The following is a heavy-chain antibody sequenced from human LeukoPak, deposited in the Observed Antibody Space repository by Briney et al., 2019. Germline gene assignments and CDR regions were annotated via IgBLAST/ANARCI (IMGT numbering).Heavy chain of an antibody. Sequence: GESLVISCKGSGYSINNYRSGWVRQMPGKGLKWMGIIYPADSDIRYSPSFQGQVTISADKSISTAYLQWSSLKASDTAMYYCARQEYCSGGSCYTWFVPWGQGTLVTVSS. CDR3: ARQEYCSGGSCYTWFVP. V-gene: IGHV5-51*01. CDR1: GYSINNYR. CDR2: IYPADSDI. D-gene: IGHD2-15*01. J-gene: IGHJ5*02.